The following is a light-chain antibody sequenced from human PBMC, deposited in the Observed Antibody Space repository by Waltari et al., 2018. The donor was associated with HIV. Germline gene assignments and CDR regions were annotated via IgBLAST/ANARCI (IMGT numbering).Light chain of an antibody. J-gene: IGLJ2*01. CDR3: AAWDDSLSGGV. CDR1: SPNIGSNF. V-gene: IGLV1-47*01. Sequence: QSVLTQPPSTSGTPGQSVTITCSGSSPNIGSNFVYWYQQVPGTAPELLISINSQRPSGVSGRFSGSKCETSASLASSGLRAEDEADYYCAAWDDSLSGGVFGGGTKLTVL. CDR2: INS.